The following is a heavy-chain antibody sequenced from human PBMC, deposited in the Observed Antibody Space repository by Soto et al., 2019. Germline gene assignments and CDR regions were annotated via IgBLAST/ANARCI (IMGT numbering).Heavy chain of an antibody. V-gene: IGHV3-53*01. CDR3: ARAASRDGYGRYFDY. D-gene: IGHD5-12*01. CDR1: GFTVSSNY. CDR2: IYSGGST. J-gene: IGHJ4*02. Sequence: PGGSLRLSCAATGFTVSSNYMSWVRQAPGKGLEWVSVIYSGGSTYYADSVKGRFTISRDNSKNTLYLQMNSLRAEDTAVYYCARAASRDGYGRYFDYWGQGTLVAVSS.